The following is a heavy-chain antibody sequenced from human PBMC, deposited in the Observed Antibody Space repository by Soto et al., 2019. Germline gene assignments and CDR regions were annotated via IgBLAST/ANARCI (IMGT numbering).Heavy chain of an antibody. J-gene: IGHJ4*02. V-gene: IGHV3-30*03. D-gene: IGHD3-10*01. CDR3: GRVLLGCVDPIDQ. CDR2: ISDDESDK. CDR1: GFAFRSYG. Sequence: QVQLVESGGGVVQAGRSLRLSCSASGFAFRSYGMHWVRQAPGKGLEWVAFISDDESDKYYADSVKGRFTISRDNSENTVDLHMNSLRFEDSSVYYCGRVLLGCVDPIDQWGQGTLVTVSS.